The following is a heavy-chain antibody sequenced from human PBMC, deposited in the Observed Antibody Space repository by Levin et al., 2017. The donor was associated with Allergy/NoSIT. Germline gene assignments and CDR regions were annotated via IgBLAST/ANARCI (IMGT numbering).Heavy chain of an antibody. CDR2: ISHSGST. CDR1: GGSFTGYY. V-gene: IGHV4-34*01. D-gene: IGHD3-9*01. CDR3: ARGQFGIRNDILTGHKLTGGTFIDS. J-gene: IGHJ4*02. Sequence: KASETLSLTCAVYGGSFTGYYWSWIRQLPGKGLEWIGEISHSGSTNYNPSLKSRVSISLDTSENQFSLKLSSVTAADTALYYCARGQFGIRNDILTGHKLTGGTFIDSWGQGALVTVSS.